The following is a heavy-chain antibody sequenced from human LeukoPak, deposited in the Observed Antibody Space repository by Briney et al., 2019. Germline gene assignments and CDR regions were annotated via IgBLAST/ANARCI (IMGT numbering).Heavy chain of an antibody. CDR2: VSYDGSNK. V-gene: IGHV3-30*06. Sequence: PGGSLRLSCAASGFTFSSYGMNWVRQAPGKGLEWVAVVSYDGSNKYYTDSVKGRFTISRDNSNDTLHLQMNGLRPEDTAVYYCARARVGHSSGWFDAFDIWGQGTMVTVSS. J-gene: IGHJ3*02. CDR1: GFTFSSYG. D-gene: IGHD6-19*01. CDR3: ARARVGHSSGWFDAFDI.